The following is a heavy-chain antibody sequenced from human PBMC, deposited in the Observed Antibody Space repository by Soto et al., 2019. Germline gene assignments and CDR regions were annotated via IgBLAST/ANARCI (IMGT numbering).Heavy chain of an antibody. D-gene: IGHD6-13*01. V-gene: IGHV1-18*04. CDR1: GYTFTSYG. J-gene: IGHJ6*02. CDR2: ISAYNGNT. Sequence: ASVKVSFKASGYTFTSYGISWLRQAPGQGLEWMGWISAYNGNTNYAQKLQGRVTMTTDTSTSTAYMELRSLRSDDTAVYYCARDRAAAGTYYYYGMDVWGQGTTVTVSS. CDR3: ARDRAAAGTYYYYGMDV.